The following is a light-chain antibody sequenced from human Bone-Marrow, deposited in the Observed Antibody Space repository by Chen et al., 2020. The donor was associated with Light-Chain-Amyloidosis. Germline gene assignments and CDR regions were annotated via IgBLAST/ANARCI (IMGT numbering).Light chain of an antibody. CDR1: SGSIATNY. J-gene: IGLJ3*02. CDR2: EDD. V-gene: IGLV6-57*01. CDR3: QSYQGSSQGV. Sequence: NFMLTQPHSVSSSPGKTVIISCTSSSGSIATNYVQWYQQRPGSSPTTVIYEDDQRPSGVPDRFSGSIDRSSNSASLTISGLKTEDEADYYCQSYQGSSQGVFGGGTELTVL.